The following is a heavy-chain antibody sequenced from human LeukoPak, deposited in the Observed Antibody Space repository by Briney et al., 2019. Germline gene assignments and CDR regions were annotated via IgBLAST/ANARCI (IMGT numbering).Heavy chain of an antibody. Sequence: PSQTLSLTCTVSGGSISSGSYYWSWIRQPAGKGLEWIGRIYTSGSTNYNPSLKSRVTISVDTSKNQFSPKLSSVTAADTAVYYCARDGVYGYVAFDIWGQGTMVTVSS. V-gene: IGHV4-61*02. CDR2: IYTSGST. J-gene: IGHJ3*02. CDR3: ARDGVYGYVAFDI. CDR1: GGSISSGSYY. D-gene: IGHD3-16*01.